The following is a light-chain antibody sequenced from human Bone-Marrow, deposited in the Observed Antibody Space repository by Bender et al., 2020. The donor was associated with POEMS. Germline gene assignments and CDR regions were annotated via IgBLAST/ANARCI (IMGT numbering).Light chain of an antibody. Sequence: QSALTQPASVSGSPGQSITISCTGISSDVGVSSFVSWYQHHPGKAPKLMIYDVSNRPSGISNRFSGSKSGNTASLTISGLQAEDEADYYCSSYTSSATPVVFGGGTKLTVL. J-gene: IGLJ2*01. CDR1: SSDVGVSSF. V-gene: IGLV2-14*03. CDR3: SSYTSSATPVV. CDR2: DVS.